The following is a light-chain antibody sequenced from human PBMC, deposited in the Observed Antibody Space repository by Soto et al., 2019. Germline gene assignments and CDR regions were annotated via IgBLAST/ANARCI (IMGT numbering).Light chain of an antibody. Sequence: DIQWTQSPSFLSASVGDRVTITCRASQGISSYLAWYQQKAGEAPKLLIYASSTLQSGVPSRFSGSGSGTEFTLPLSSLQPEDFATYYVQQLNHYPYTFGQANKLEIK. CDR2: ASS. CDR1: QGISSY. CDR3: QQLNHYPYT. J-gene: IGKJ2*01. V-gene: IGKV1-9*01.